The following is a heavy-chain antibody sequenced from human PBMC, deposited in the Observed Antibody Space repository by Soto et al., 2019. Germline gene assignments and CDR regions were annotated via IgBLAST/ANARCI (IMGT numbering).Heavy chain of an antibody. CDR2: IILHYGTP. J-gene: IGHJ3*01. Sequence: QMQLVQSGAEVKPPGSSVKVSCKASGDTLSSPTLAWVRQAPGQGLEWMGGIILHYGTPSYAQNFQGRVTITADEPTSTSYLELSSLGPDDTAVYFCARDREATSMIFDVWDQGTMVIVTP. CDR3: ARDREATSMIFDV. V-gene: IGHV1-69*01. D-gene: IGHD5-12*01. CDR1: GDTLSSPT.